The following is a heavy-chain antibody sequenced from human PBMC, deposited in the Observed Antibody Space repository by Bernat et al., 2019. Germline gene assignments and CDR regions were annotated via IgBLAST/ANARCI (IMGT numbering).Heavy chain of an antibody. D-gene: IGHD2-21*01. V-gene: IGHV3-23*01. CDR1: GPTFSNYP. CDR3: AGIGYCGAYGGGQDNWFDP. Sequence: EVQLLQSGGGLVQPGGSLRISCAASGPTFSNYPMSWVRQFPGKGLEWVAAISDSGDSTNYAESVEGRFAISRDNSKNRLYLQLNGLRGEDTAVYYCAGIGYCGAYGGGQDNWFDPWGQGTLVTVSS. J-gene: IGHJ5*02. CDR2: ISDSGDST.